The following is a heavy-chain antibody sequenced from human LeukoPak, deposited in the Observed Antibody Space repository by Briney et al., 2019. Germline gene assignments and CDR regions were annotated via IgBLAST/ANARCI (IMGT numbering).Heavy chain of an antibody. CDR3: ARGGGYGGADLIKLKKGKENWYFDL. Sequence: SKTLSLTCTVSGGSIISYYWTWIRQPPGKGLEWIGYIYYSGSTNYNPSLKSRVTISVDTSKNQFSLKLSSVTAADTAVYYCARGGGYGGADLIKLKKGKENWYFDLWGRGTLVTVSS. CDR2: IYYSGST. CDR1: GGSIISYY. J-gene: IGHJ2*01. V-gene: IGHV4-59*08. D-gene: IGHD4-23*01.